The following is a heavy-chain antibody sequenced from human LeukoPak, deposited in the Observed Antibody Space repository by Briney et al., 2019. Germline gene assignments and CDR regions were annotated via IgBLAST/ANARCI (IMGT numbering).Heavy chain of an antibody. Sequence: SETLSLTCTVSGGSISSSSYYWGWIRQPPGKGLEWIGSIYYSGSTYYNPSLKSRVTISVDTSKNQFSLKLSSVTAADTAVYYCARDYSSGWSFDYWGQGTLVTVSS. V-gene: IGHV4-39*01. CDR1: GGSISSSSYY. D-gene: IGHD6-19*01. CDR2: IYYSGST. J-gene: IGHJ4*02. CDR3: ARDYSSGWSFDY.